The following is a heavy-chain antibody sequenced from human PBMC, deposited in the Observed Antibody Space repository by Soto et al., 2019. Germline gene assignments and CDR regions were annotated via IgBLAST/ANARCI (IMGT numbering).Heavy chain of an antibody. CDR1: GGTFSSYA. Sequence: GGSLRLSSAASGGTFSSYAMSWVRQAPGKGLEWVSAISGSGGSTYYADSVKGRFTISRDNAKNTLYLQMNSLRAEDTAVYYCARAPIVVPAAMGNWFDPWGQGTLVTVSS. V-gene: IGHV3-23*01. CDR2: ISGSGGST. CDR3: ARAPIVVPAAMGNWFDP. J-gene: IGHJ5*02. D-gene: IGHD2-2*01.